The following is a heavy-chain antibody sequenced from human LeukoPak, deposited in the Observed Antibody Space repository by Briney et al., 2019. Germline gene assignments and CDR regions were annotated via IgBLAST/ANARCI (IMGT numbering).Heavy chain of an antibody. D-gene: IGHD6-13*01. Sequence: SETLSLTCTVSGASISSSSYYWGWIRQPPGKGLEWIGSIYYSGSTYYNPSLKSRVTMSVDTSKNQFSLKLNSVTAADTAVYHCVRDGQQLVRGDWFDTWGQGTLVTVSS. J-gene: IGHJ5*02. CDR1: GASISSSSYY. CDR2: IYYSGST. V-gene: IGHV4-39*07. CDR3: VRDGQQLVRGDWFDT.